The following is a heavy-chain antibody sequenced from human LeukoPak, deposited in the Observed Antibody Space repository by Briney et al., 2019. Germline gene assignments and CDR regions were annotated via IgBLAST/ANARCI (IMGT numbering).Heavy chain of an antibody. CDR1: SGSITRDY. Sequence: SETLSLTCTVSSGSITRDYWSWVRQPPGRGLEWIGDIYYSGSTNYNPSLNSRVTISVDASKNQFSLKLSSVTAADTAVYYCARHSVGSPHYFDYWGQGTPVTVSS. D-gene: IGHD5/OR15-5a*01. J-gene: IGHJ4*02. CDR2: IYYSGST. CDR3: ARHSVGSPHYFDY. V-gene: IGHV4-59*08.